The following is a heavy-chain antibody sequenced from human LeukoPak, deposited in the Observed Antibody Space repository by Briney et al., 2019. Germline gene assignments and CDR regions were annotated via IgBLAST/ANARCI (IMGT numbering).Heavy chain of an antibody. CDR2: ISAYNGNT. Sequence: ASVKVSCKASGGTFSSYAISWVRQAPGQGLEWMGWISAYNGNTNYAQKLQGRVTMTTDTSTSTAYMELRSLRSDDTAVYYCARVGSGWYWFDPWGQGTLATVSS. J-gene: IGHJ5*02. CDR3: ARVGSGWYWFDP. V-gene: IGHV1-18*01. CDR1: GGTFSSYA. D-gene: IGHD6-19*01.